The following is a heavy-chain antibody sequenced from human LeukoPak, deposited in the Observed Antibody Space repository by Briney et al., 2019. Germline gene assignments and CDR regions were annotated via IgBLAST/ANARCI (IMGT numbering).Heavy chain of an antibody. J-gene: IGHJ4*02. CDR1: GGSISIYY. Sequence: SETLSLTCTVSGGSISIYYWSWIRQPPGKGLEWIGYIYYSGSTNYNPSLKSRVTISVVTSKNQFSLKLSSVTAEDTAVYYCARTLYYYDSSGYFWYFDYWGQGTLVTVSS. CDR2: IYYSGST. CDR3: ARTLYYYDSSGYFWYFDY. V-gene: IGHV4-59*01. D-gene: IGHD3-22*01.